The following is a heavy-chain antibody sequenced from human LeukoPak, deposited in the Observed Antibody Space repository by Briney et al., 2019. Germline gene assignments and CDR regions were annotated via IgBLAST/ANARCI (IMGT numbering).Heavy chain of an antibody. D-gene: IGHD2-15*01. CDR3: ARGRYCSGGNCWAIYYYYMDV. J-gene: IGHJ6*03. Sequence: ASVKVSCKASGYTFNDYGISWVRQAPGQGLEWMGWISTFNGNAKYAQNFQGRVTMTTDTSTSTAHMELKRLRSEDTAVYYCARGRYCSGGNCWAIYYYYMDVWGKGTTVTVSS. CDR2: ISTFNGNA. CDR1: GYTFNDYG. V-gene: IGHV1-18*01.